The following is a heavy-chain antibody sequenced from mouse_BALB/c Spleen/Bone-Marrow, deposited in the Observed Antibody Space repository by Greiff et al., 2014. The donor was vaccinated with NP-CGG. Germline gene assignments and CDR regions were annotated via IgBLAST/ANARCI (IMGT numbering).Heavy chain of an antibody. CDR2: INPRNGGT. V-gene: IGHV1S81*02. CDR1: GYTFTNYY. D-gene: IGHD4-1*01. CDR3: TRFWDEAY. J-gene: IGHJ3*01. Sequence: QVQLKESGAELMKPGASVKLSCKASGYTFTNYYMYWVKQRPGQGLEWIGEINPRNGGTNFNEKFKRKATLTVDKSSSTAYMKLNSLTSEDSAVYYCTRFWDEAYWGQGTLVTVSA.